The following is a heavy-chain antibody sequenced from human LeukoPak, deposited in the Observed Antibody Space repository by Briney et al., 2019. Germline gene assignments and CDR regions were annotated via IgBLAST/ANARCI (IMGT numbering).Heavy chain of an antibody. J-gene: IGHJ3*02. D-gene: IGHD2-15*01. V-gene: IGHV3-21*05. CDR3: ARGAVVVAATDDAFEI. CDR2: ISTSSSYI. Sequence: GGSLRLSCAASGFTFRSYSMNWVRQAPGKGLEWVSYISTSSSYIYYADSVKGRFTISRDNAKNSLYLQMNSLRAEDTALYYCARGAVVVAATDDAFEIWGQGTMVTVSS. CDR1: GFTFRSYS.